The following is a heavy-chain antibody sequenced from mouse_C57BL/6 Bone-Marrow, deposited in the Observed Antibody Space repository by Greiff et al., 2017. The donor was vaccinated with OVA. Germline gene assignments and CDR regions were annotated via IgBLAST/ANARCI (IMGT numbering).Heavy chain of an antibody. CDR2: INPNNGGT. D-gene: IGHD1-1*01. J-gene: IGHJ1*03. CDR3: ARMADYYGSRPYFDV. V-gene: IGHV1-18*01. CDR1: GYTFTDYN. Sequence: EVQLQQSGPELVKPGASVKIPCKASGYTFTDYNMDWVKQSHGKSLEWIGDINPNNGGTIYNQKFKGKATLTVDKSSSTAYMELRSLTSEDTAVYYCARMADYYGSRPYFDVWGTGTTVTVSS.